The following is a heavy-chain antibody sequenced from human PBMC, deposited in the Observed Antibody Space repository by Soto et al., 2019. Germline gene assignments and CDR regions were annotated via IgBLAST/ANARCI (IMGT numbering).Heavy chain of an antibody. CDR1: GYTFTSYA. D-gene: IGHD1-26*01. J-gene: IGHJ4*02. CDR3: ARGASPLIDY. Sequence: QVQLVQSGAGVKKPGASVKVSCKASGYTFTSYAMHWVRQAPGQRLEWMGWINAGNGNTKYSQKFQGRVTIIRDTSASTAYMELSSLRSEETAVYYCARGASPLIDYWGQGTLVTVSS. V-gene: IGHV1-3*01. CDR2: INAGNGNT.